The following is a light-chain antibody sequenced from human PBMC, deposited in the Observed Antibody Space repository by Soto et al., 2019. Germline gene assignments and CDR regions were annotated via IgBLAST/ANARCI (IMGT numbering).Light chain of an antibody. CDR3: QQYNSYL. CDR1: QSMSTW. J-gene: IGKJ2*01. Sequence: DVPLTQSPSTLSASIGDRVTITCRASQSMSTWLAWYQQKPGKAPNLLIFDASSLESGVPSRFSGSGSGTEFTLTISSLQPDDFATYYCQQYNSYLFGQGTKLEIK. CDR2: DAS. V-gene: IGKV1-5*01.